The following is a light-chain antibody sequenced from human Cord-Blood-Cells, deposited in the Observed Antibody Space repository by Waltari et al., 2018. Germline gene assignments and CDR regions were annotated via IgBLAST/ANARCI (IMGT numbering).Light chain of an antibody. V-gene: IGLV2-23*01. CDR1: SSVVGSYNL. J-gene: IGLJ2*01. CDR2: EGS. CDR3: CSYAGSSTL. Sequence: QSALTQPASVSGSPGQSITISSPGTSSVVGSYNLVSWYQQHPGKAPKLMIYEGSKRPSGVSNRFSGSKSGNTASLTISGLQAEDEADYYCCSYAGSSTLFGGGTKLTVL.